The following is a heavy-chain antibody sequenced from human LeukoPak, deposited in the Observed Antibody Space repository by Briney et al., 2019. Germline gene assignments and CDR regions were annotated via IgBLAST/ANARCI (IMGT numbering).Heavy chain of an antibody. CDR1: GFTFSSYS. J-gene: IGHJ4*02. CDR3: ARGPPFITGTTFDY. CDR2: ISSSSSYI. Sequence: GGSLRLSCAASGFTFSSYSMNWVRQAPGKGLEWVSSISSSSSYIYYADSVKGRFTISRDNAKNSLYLQMNSLRAEDTALYYCARGPPFITGTTFDYWGQGTLVTVSS. V-gene: IGHV3-21*04. D-gene: IGHD1-14*01.